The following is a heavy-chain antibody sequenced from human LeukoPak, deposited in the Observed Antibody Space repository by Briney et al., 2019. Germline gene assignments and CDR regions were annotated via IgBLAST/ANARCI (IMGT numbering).Heavy chain of an antibody. CDR3: ARQDIVVVPAANYYYYYMDV. CDR2: IYTSGST. CDR1: GGSISSGSYY. V-gene: IGHV4-61*02. D-gene: IGHD2-2*01. J-gene: IGHJ6*03. Sequence: SETLSLTCTVSGGSISSGSYYWSWIRQPAGKGLEWIGRIYTSGSTNYNPSLKSRVTISVDTSKNQFSLKLSSVTAADTAVYYCARQDIVVVPAANYYYYYMDVWGKGTTVTVSS.